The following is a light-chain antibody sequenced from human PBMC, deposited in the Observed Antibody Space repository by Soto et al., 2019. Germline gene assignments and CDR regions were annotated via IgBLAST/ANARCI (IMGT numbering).Light chain of an antibody. CDR2: DAS. Sequence: EVVLTQSPDTLSLPPGERATLSCRASQSISSYLAWYPQKPGQAPRLLIYDASSRATGIPARLSGSGSGTDFTLTISSLEPEDFAVYYCQQLTDWPPQWTFGQGTKVEIK. V-gene: IGKV3-11*01. CDR1: QSISSY. J-gene: IGKJ1*01. CDR3: QQLTDWPPQWT.